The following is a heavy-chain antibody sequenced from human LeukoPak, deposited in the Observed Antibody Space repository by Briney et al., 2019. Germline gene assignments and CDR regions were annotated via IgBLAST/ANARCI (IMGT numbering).Heavy chain of an antibody. CDR2: INHSGST. CDR1: GGSISSYY. D-gene: IGHD3-10*01. CDR3: ARGLYGSGSYFFGY. J-gene: IGHJ4*02. V-gene: IGHV4-34*01. Sequence: SETLSLTCTVSGGSISSYYWSWIRQPPGKGLEWIGEINHSGSTNYNPSLKSRVTISVDTSKNQFSLKLSSVTAADTAVYYCARGLYGSGSYFFGYWGQGTLVTVSS.